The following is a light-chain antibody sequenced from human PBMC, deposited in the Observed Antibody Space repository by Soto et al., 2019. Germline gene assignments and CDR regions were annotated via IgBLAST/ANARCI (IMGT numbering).Light chain of an antibody. J-gene: IGLJ1*01. Sequence: QSALTQPHSVSGSPGQSVAISCSGTSSDVGGYNYVSWYQQHPGKAPKLIIFDVNKRPSGVPDRFSGSKSGSTASLTISWLQAEDEADYYCCSYGGSFYVVGTGTKVTVL. CDR2: DVN. CDR1: SSDVGGYNY. V-gene: IGLV2-11*01. CDR3: CSYGGSFYV.